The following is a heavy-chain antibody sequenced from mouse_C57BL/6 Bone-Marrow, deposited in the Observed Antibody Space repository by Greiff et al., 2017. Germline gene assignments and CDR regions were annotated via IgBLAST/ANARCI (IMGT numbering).Heavy chain of an antibody. Sequence: VQLQQPGAELVRPGASVKLSCTASGFNIKDDYMHWVKQRPEQGLEWIGWIDPENGDTEYASKFQGKATITADTSSNTAYLQLSSLTSEDTAVYYCTTKRYFDVWGTGTTVTVSS. V-gene: IGHV14-4*01. CDR2: IDPENGDT. J-gene: IGHJ1*03. CDR1: GFNIKDDY. CDR3: TTKRYFDV.